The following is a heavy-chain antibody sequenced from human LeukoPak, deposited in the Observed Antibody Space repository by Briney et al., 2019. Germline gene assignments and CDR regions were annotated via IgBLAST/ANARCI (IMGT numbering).Heavy chain of an antibody. CDR1: GFTFSSYS. V-gene: IGHV3-21*01. CDR2: ISSSSSYI. Sequence: GGSLRLSCAASGFTFSSYSMNWVRQAPGKGLEWVSSISSSSSYIYYADSVKGRFTISRDNAKNSLYLHMNSLRAEDTAVYYCAREMDSSGYYYVGGYDYWGQGTLVTVSS. J-gene: IGHJ4*02. CDR3: AREMDSSGYYYVGGYDY. D-gene: IGHD3-22*01.